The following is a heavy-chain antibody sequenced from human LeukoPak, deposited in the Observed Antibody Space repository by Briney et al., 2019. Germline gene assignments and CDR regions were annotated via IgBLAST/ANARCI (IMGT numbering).Heavy chain of an antibody. D-gene: IGHD3-10*01. CDR1: GFTFSSYE. V-gene: IGHV3-48*03. CDR3: ARSLRVRGVPDYMDV. Sequence: GGSLRLSCAASGFTFSSYEMNWVRQAPGKGLEWVSYISSSGTSMSYADTVKGRFTISRDNSKNTLYLQMNSLRAEDTAVYYCARSLRVRGVPDYMDVWGKGTTVTISS. J-gene: IGHJ6*03. CDR2: ISSSGTSM.